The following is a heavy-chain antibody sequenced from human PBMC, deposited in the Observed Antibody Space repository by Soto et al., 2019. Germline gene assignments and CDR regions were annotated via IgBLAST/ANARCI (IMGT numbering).Heavy chain of an antibody. CDR2: ISYDGSNK. V-gene: IGHV3-30*03. CDR1: GFTFSSYG. CDR3: AGGDAYNAYWYFDL. J-gene: IGHJ2*01. D-gene: IGHD3-16*01. Sequence: QVQLVESGGGVVQPGRSLRLSCAASGFTFSSYGMHWVRQAPGKGLEWVAVISYDGSNKYYADSVKGRFTISRDNSKNTLYLQMNSLRAEDTAVYYCAGGDAYNAYWYFDLWGRGTLVTVSS.